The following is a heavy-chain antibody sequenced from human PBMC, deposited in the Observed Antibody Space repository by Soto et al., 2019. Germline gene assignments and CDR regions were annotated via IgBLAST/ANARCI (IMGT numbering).Heavy chain of an antibody. CDR3: AKDRVGGGYNLGVDY. D-gene: IGHD5-12*01. Sequence: QVQLVESGGGVVQPGRSLRLSCAASGFTFSSYGMHWVRQAPGKGLEWVAVISYDGSNKYYADSVKGRFTISRDNSKNTLYLQMNRRRAEDTAVYYCAKDRVGGGYNLGVDYWGQGTLVTVSS. J-gene: IGHJ4*02. CDR1: GFTFSSYG. CDR2: ISYDGSNK. V-gene: IGHV3-30*18.